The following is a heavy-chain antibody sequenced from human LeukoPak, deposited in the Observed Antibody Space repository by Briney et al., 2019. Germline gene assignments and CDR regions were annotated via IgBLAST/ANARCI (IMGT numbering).Heavy chain of an antibody. CDR3: ARGRVFDY. CDR2: IYYSGST. CDR1: GGSISSSSYY. J-gene: IGHJ4*02. Sequence: SETLSLTCTVSGGSISSSSYYWGWIRQPPGKGLEWIGSIYYSGSTYYNPSLKSRVTISVDTSKNQFSLKLSSVTAADTAVYYCARGRVFDYWGQGTLVTVSS. V-gene: IGHV4-39*07.